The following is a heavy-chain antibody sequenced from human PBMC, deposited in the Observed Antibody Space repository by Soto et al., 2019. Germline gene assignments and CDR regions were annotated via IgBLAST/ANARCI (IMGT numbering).Heavy chain of an antibody. Sequence: ASVKVSCKASGYTFTSYAMHWVRQAPGQRLEWMGWINAGNGNTKYSQKFQGRVTITRDTSASTAYMELSSLRSEDTAVYYCARDRNWKGYYGMDVWGQGTTVTVSS. D-gene: IGHD1-1*01. V-gene: IGHV1-3*01. CDR1: GYTFTSYA. J-gene: IGHJ6*02. CDR2: INAGNGNT. CDR3: ARDRNWKGYYGMDV.